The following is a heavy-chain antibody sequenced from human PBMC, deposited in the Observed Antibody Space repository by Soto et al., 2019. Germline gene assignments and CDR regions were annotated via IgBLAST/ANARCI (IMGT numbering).Heavy chain of an antibody. CDR1: GGTFSSYT. J-gene: IGHJ6*02. D-gene: IGHD2-2*01. CDR2: IIPILGIA. V-gene: IGHV1-69*02. CDR3: ARCYVVPAAKEIYYGMDV. Sequence: QVQLVQSGAEVKKPGSSVKVSCKASGGTFSSYTISWVRQAPGQGLEWMGRIIPILGIANYAQKFQGRVTITADNSTSTAYMELSSLRSEDTAVYYCARCYVVPAAKEIYYGMDVWGQGTTVTVSS.